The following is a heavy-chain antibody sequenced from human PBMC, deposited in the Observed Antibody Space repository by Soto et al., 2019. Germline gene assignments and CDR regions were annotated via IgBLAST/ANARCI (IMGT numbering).Heavy chain of an antibody. Sequence: PSETLSLTCAVYGGSFSGYYWSWIRQPPGKGLEWIGEINHSGSTNYNPSLKSRVTMTRDTSTSTVYMELSSLRSEDTAVYYCAREIVVDTAMVTVPAPNDYWGQGTLVTVSS. CDR3: AREIVVDTAMVTVPAPNDY. J-gene: IGHJ4*02. CDR1: GGSFSGYY. V-gene: IGHV4-34*10. CDR2: INHSGST. D-gene: IGHD5-18*01.